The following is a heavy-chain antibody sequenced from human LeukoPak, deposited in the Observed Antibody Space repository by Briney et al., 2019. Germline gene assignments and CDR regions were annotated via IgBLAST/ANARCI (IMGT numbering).Heavy chain of an antibody. CDR1: GYTFIGYY. D-gene: IGHD2-15*01. CDR3: ARDHPDCSADSCHS. J-gene: IGHJ4*02. CDR2: INPNIGDT. Sequence: ASVKVSCKASGYTFIGYYIHWVRQAPGQGLEWMGRINPNIGDTDYAQKFQGRVTMTRDTSISTAYMELSGLTSDDTAVYYCARDHPDCSADSCHSWGQGTLVTVSS. V-gene: IGHV1-2*06.